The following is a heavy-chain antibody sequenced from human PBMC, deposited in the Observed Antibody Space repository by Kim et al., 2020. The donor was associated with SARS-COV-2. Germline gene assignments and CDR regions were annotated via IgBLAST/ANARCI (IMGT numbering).Heavy chain of an antibody. V-gene: IGHV3-7*01. J-gene: IGHJ5*02. Sequence: FVDSVQGRFTIPRDNTKNSLYLKMNGLRAEDTAVYYCARGGSSSSGWFDPWGQGTLVTVSS. D-gene: IGHD6-6*01. CDR3: ARGGSSSSGWFDP.